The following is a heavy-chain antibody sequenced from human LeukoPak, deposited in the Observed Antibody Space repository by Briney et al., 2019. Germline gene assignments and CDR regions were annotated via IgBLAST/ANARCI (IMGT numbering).Heavy chain of an antibody. CDR3: ARDGTVTAGPFDP. J-gene: IGHJ5*02. CDR1: GIPFSSFG. D-gene: IGHD4-17*01. V-gene: IGHV3-33*01. Sequence: GGSLRLSCAAPGIPFSSFGMHWLRQAPGKGLEWVAFIWYDGSNKYYADSVKGRFTISRDNPKNILYLQMNSLTAEDTAVYYCARDGTVTAGPFDPWGGGTLVTVSS. CDR2: IWYDGSNK.